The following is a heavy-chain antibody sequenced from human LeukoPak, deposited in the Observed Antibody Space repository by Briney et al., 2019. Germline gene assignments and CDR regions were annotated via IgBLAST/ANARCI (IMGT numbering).Heavy chain of an antibody. CDR1: GGSISSGDYY. J-gene: IGHJ6*02. Sequence: SQTLSLTCTVSGGSISSGDYYWSWIRQPPGTGLEWIGYIYYSGSTYYNPSLKSRVTISVDTSKNQFSLKLSSVTAADTAVYYCARDEFYYYYGMDVWGQGTTVTVSS. CDR2: IYYSGST. CDR3: ARDEFYYYYGMDV. V-gene: IGHV4-30-4*01. D-gene: IGHD3-10*01.